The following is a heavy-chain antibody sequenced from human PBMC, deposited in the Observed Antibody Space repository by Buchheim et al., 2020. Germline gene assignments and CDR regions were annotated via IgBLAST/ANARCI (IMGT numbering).Heavy chain of an antibody. CDR3: ARSYCSSTSCYSRWFDP. CDR1: GYSFTSYW. CDR2: IDPSDSYT. J-gene: IGHJ5*02. D-gene: IGHD2-2*01. Sequence: EVQLVQSGAEVKKPGESLRISCKGSGYSFTSYWISWVRQMPGKGLEWMGRIDPSDSYTNYSPSFQGHVTISADKSISTAYLQWSSLKASDTAMYHCARSYCSSTSCYSRWFDPWGQGTL. V-gene: IGHV5-10-1*03.